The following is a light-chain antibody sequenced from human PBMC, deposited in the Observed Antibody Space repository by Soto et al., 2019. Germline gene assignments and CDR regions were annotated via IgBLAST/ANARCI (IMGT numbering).Light chain of an antibody. CDR2: KAS. CDR3: QQYNSYPRP. CDR1: QSISSC. Sequence: DIKMTQSPSSLSASAGDRATLSCLASQSISSCLAWYQQKPEKAPKLLIYKASSLASGIPSRFSGSGSGTEFTLTISSLQPDDFATYYCQQYNSYPRPFGQGTKVDNK. J-gene: IGKJ1*01. V-gene: IGKV1-5*03.